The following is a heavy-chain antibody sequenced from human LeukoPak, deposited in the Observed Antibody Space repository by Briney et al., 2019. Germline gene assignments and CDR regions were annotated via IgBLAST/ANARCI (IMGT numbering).Heavy chain of an antibody. Sequence: GGSLRLSCAASGFTFSSYSMNWVRQAPGKGLEWVSSISSSSSYIYYADSVKGRFTISRDNARNSLYLQMNSLRAEDTAVYYCASSAGSGYYNYWGQGTLVTVSS. V-gene: IGHV3-21*01. CDR3: ASSAGSGYYNY. J-gene: IGHJ4*02. CDR2: ISSSSSYI. D-gene: IGHD3-22*01. CDR1: GFTFSSYS.